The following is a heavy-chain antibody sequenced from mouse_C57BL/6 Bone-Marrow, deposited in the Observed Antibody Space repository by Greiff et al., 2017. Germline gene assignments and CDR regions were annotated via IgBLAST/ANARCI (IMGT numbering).Heavy chain of an antibody. CDR2: IEPSDSYT. CDR1: GYTFTSYW. CDR3: ARNYYGNRYYFDY. Sequence: VQLQQPGAELVRPGTSVKLSCKASGYTFTSYWMHWVKQRPGQGLEWIGVIEPSDSYTNYNQKFKGKATLTVDTSSSTAYMQLSSLTFEDSAVYYCARNYYGNRYYFDYWGQGTTLTVSS. D-gene: IGHD2-1*01. V-gene: IGHV1-59*01. J-gene: IGHJ2*01.